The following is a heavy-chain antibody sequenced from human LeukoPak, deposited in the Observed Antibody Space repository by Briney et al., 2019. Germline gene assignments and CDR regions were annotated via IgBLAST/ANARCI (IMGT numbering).Heavy chain of an antibody. CDR1: GFTFSDNY. CDR2: ISGSDGST. V-gene: IGHV3-23*01. J-gene: IGHJ4*02. CDR3: AGQIGYFDY. Sequence: GGSLRLSCAASGFTFSDNYMSWIRQAPGNGLEWVSAISGSDGSTYYADSVKGRFTISRDNSRNTLYLQMNSLRAEDTAIYYCAGQIGYFDYWGQGALVTVSS.